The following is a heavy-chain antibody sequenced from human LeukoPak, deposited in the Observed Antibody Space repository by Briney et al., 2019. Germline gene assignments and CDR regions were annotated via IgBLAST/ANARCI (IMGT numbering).Heavy chain of an antibody. V-gene: IGHV1-2*02. CDR2: INPNSGGT. CDR1: GYTFTSYY. D-gene: IGHD3-3*01. J-gene: IGHJ5*02. CDR3: ARYDFWSGYSRKKHNWFDP. Sequence: ASVKVSCKASGYTFTSYYMHWVRQAPGQGLEWMGWINPNSGGTNYAQKFQGRVTMTRDTSISTAYMELSRLRSDDTAVYYCARYDFWSGYSRKKHNWFDPWGQGTLVTVSS.